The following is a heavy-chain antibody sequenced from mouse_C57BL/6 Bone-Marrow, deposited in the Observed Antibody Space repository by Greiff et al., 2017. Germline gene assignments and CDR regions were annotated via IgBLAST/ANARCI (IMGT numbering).Heavy chain of an antibody. CDR1: GYTFTDHT. CDR2: IYPRDGST. J-gene: IGHJ4*01. Sequence: VQLQESDAELVKPGASVKISCKVSGYTFTDHTIHWMKQRPEQGLEWIGYIYPRDGSTKYNEKFKGKATLTADKSSSTAYMQLNSLTSEDSAVYFCARGGYYDSLAMDYWGQGTSVTVSS. V-gene: IGHV1-78*01. D-gene: IGHD2-4*01. CDR3: ARGGYYDSLAMDY.